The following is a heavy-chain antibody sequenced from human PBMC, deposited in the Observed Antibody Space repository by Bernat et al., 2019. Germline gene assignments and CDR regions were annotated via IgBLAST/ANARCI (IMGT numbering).Heavy chain of an antibody. CDR2: IYWDDDK. CDR1: GFALSTSGVG. J-gene: IGHJ4*02. Sequence: QITLKESGPTLLKPTQTLTLTCNLSGFALSTSGVGVGWIRQPPGKALEWLALIYWDDDKRYSPSLKSRLTITKDTSKNQVVLTMTNMDPVDTATYYCAHRKYYFDYWGQGTLVTVSS. CDR3: AHRKYYFDY. V-gene: IGHV2-5*02.